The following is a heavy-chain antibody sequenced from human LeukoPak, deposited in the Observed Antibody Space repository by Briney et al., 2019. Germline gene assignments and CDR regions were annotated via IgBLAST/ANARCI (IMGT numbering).Heavy chain of an antibody. J-gene: IGHJ4*02. Sequence: SETLSFTCTVSGGSISSYYWNWIRQPPGKGLEWVGYIYYSGSTNYNPSLKSRVTISVDTSKNQFSLKLSSVTAADTAVYFCARQLRGEAVAGHLQPFDYWGQGTLVTVSS. CDR2: IYYSGST. CDR3: ARQLRGEAVAGHLQPFDY. D-gene: IGHD6-19*01. V-gene: IGHV4-59*08. CDR1: GGSISSYY.